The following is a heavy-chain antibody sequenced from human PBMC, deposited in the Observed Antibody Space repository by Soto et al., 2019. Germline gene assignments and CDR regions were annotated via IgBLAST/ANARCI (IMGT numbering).Heavy chain of an antibody. V-gene: IGHV3-30*18. Sequence: QAQLVESGGGEVQPGRSLRLSCAASGFTFKSYGMHWVRQAPGKGLEWVAVISYDGSYQYYSDSVKGRFTISRDNSKNTLNLQMNSLRVEASAMYYCAQDGRSGSVTRPDHWGQGTLGTVSS. CDR1: GFTFKSYG. CDR2: ISYDGSYQ. D-gene: IGHD1-26*01. CDR3: AQDGRSGSVTRPDH. J-gene: IGHJ4*02.